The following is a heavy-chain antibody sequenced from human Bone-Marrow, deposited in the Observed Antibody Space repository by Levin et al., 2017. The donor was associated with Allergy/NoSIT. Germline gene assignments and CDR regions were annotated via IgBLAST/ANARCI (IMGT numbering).Heavy chain of an antibody. CDR3: ATVALRHPGGDYFDY. V-gene: IGHV3-15*01. D-gene: IGHD3-16*01. Sequence: PGGSLRLSCVASGFTFSNAWMTWVRQAPGKGLEWIGRIKSHTDAGATEYAGTIDYAAPLKDRFTISRDDSKNTVYLQMNSLKTEDTSVYYCATVALRHPGGDYFDYWGQGALVTVSS. CDR2: IKSHTDAGATEYAGTI. CDR1: GFTFSNAW. J-gene: IGHJ4*02.